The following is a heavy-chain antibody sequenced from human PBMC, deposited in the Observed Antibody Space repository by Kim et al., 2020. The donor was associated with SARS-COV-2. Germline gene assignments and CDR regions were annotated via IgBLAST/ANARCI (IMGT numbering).Heavy chain of an antibody. CDR2: ISFDGNNK. J-gene: IGHJ4*02. D-gene: IGHD3-9*01. CDR1: GFTFSSFA. CDR3: ARGLARYYFDY. V-gene: IGHV3-30-3*01. Sequence: GGSLRLSCAASGFTFSSFAMHWVRQAPGRGLEWVAVISFDGNNKYFADSVKGRFTISRDNSKNTLYLQLNSLRTEDTAVYYCARGLARYYFDYWGQGTLVTVSS.